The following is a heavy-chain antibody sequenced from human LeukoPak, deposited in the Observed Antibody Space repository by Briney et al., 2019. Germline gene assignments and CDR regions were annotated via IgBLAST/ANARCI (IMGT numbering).Heavy chain of an antibody. V-gene: IGHV4-59*01. CDR2: IYYNGST. D-gene: IGHD7-27*01. CDR3: AGAPWGPFDF. CDR1: GFNFRAYW. J-gene: IGHJ4*02. Sequence: GSLRLSCTTSGFNFRAYWMGWVRQPPGKGLEWIGNIYYNGSTNYNPSLKSRVSMSLDTSKNQFSLKLTSVTTADTALYYCAGAPWGPFDFWGQGTLVTISS.